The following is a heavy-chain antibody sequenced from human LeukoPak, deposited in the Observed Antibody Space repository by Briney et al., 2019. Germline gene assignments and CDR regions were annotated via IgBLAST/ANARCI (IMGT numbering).Heavy chain of an antibody. V-gene: IGHV1-2*02. CDR3: ATQNYYDSSGYYIPMID. CDR1: GYTFTGYY. J-gene: IGHJ4*02. Sequence: ASVKVSCKASGYTFTGYYMHWVRQAPGQGLEWMGWINPNSGGTNYAQKFQGRVTMTRDTSISTAYMELSRLRSDDTAVYYCATQNYYDSSGYYIPMIDWGQGTLVTVSS. CDR2: INPNSGGT. D-gene: IGHD3-22*01.